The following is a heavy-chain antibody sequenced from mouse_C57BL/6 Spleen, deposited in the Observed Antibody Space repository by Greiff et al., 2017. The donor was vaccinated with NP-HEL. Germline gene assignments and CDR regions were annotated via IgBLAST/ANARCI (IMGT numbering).Heavy chain of an antibody. CDR2: INPNYGTT. CDR3: ARSYSNYGDYAMDY. CDR1: GYSFTDYN. J-gene: IGHJ4*01. D-gene: IGHD2-5*01. V-gene: IGHV1-39*01. Sequence: EVQLQQSGPELVKPGASVKISCKASGYSFTDYNMNWVKQSTGKSLEWIGVINPNYGTTSSNQKFKGKATLTVDQSSSTAYMQLNSLTSEDSAVYYCARSYSNYGDYAMDYWGQGTSVTVSS.